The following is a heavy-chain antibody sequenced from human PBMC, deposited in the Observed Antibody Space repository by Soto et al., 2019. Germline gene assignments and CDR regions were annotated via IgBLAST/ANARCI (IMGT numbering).Heavy chain of an antibody. Sequence: EVQLVESGGGLVKPGGSLRLSCAASGFTFSSYSMNWVRQAPGKGLEWVSSISSSSSYIYYADSVKGRFTISRDNAKNSLYLQMNSLRAEDTAVYYCARETYRYCTNGVCYGGSGWFDPWGQGTLVTVSS. D-gene: IGHD2-8*01. V-gene: IGHV3-21*01. CDR2: ISSSSSYI. CDR3: ARETYRYCTNGVCYGGSGWFDP. J-gene: IGHJ5*02. CDR1: GFTFSSYS.